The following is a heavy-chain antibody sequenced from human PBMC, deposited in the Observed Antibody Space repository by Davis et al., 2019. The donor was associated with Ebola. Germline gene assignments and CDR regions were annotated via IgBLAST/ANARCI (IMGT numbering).Heavy chain of an antibody. CDR1: GFTFSSYA. J-gene: IGHJ4*02. V-gene: IGHV3-23*01. CDR3: AKDRVGYYDFWSGPAPDDY. Sequence: GESLKISCAASGFTFSSYAMSWVRQAPGKGLERVSAISGSCGSTYYADSVKGRFTISRDNSKNTLYLQMNSLRAEDTAVYYCAKDRVGYYDFWSGPAPDDYWGQGTLVTVSS. CDR2: ISGSCGST. D-gene: IGHD3-3*01.